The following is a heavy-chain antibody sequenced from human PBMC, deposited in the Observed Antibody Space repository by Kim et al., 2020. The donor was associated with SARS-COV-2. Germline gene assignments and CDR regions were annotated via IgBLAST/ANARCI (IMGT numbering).Heavy chain of an antibody. Sequence: GGSLRLSCAASGFTFGSYGMHWVRQAPGKGLEWVAVISYDGSNKYYADSVKGRFTISRDNSKNTLYLQMNSLRAEDTAVYYCAKDPAYYYGSGSYWNWFDPWGQGTLVTVSS. CDR2: ISYDGSNK. D-gene: IGHD3-10*01. CDR1: GFTFGSYG. J-gene: IGHJ5*02. CDR3: AKDPAYYYGSGSYWNWFDP. V-gene: IGHV3-30*18.